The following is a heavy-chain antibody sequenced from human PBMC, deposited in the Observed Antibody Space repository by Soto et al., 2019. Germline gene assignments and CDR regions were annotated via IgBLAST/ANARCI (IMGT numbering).Heavy chain of an antibody. CDR3: ARSRNSAVADSFDF. V-gene: IGHV3-30*04. CDR1: GFSFSNYA. J-gene: IGHJ4*02. Sequence: HLGGSLRLSCSASGFSFSNYAIHWVRQAPGKGLEWVAVISRDGSHKYYLDSVKGRFTISRDNSKDTVNLLMNSLRDDDSAMYYCARSRNSAVADSFDFWGQGTLVTVSS. D-gene: IGHD1-26*01. CDR2: ISRDGSHK.